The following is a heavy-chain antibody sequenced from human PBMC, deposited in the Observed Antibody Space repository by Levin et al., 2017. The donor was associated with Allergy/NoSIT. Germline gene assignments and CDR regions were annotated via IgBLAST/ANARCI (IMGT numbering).Heavy chain of an antibody. CDR3: ARRPLIAAAGRGRAYYYGMDG. D-gene: IGHD6-13*01. V-gene: IGHV4-34*01. Sequence: SETLSLTCAVYGGSFSGYYWSWIRQPPGKGLEWIGEINHSGSTNYNPSLKSRVTISVDTSKNQFSLKLSSVTAADTAVYYCARRPLIAAAGRGRAYYYGMDGWGQGTTVTVSS. J-gene: IGHJ6*02. CDR1: GGSFSGYY. CDR2: INHSGST.